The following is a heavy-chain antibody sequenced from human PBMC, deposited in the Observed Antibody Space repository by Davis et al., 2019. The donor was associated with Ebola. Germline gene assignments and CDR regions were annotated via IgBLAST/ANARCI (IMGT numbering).Heavy chain of an antibody. Sequence: PGGSLRLSCAASGFTFSSYGMHWVRQAPGKGLEWVAVISYDGSNKYYAESVKGRFTISRDNSKNTLYLQMSSLRAEDTAVYYCVKDRAGYCSGGTCYSGYFQHWGQGTLITVSS. J-gene: IGHJ1*01. V-gene: IGHV3-30*18. CDR3: VKDRAGYCSGGTCYSGYFQH. CDR1: GFTFSSYG. CDR2: ISYDGSNK. D-gene: IGHD2-15*01.